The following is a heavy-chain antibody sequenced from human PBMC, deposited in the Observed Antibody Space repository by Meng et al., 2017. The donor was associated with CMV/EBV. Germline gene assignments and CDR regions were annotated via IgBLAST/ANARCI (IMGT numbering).Heavy chain of an antibody. D-gene: IGHD3-3*01. V-gene: IGHV1-2*02. CDR1: GYTFTGYY. CDR3: ARKASRITIFGVVYYFDY. CDR2: INPNSGGT. Sequence: ASVKVSCKASGYTFTGYYMHWVRQAPGRGLEWMGWINPNSGGTNYAQKFQGRVTMTRDTSISTAYMELSRLRSDDTAVYYCARKASRITIFGVVYYFDYWGQGTLVTVSS. J-gene: IGHJ4*02.